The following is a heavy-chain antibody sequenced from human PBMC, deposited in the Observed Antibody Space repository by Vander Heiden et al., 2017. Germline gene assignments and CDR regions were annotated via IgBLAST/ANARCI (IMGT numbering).Heavy chain of an antibody. J-gene: IGHJ4*02. Sequence: QVQLQESGPGLVKPSETLSLTCTVPGGLIYSSYLGWVRQPPGKGLEWIGYIYYTGSTNYNPSLKSRVAMSIDTSKNQFSLKLSSVTAADTAVYYCTKVVRGTIAPAHWGQGTLVTVSS. V-gene: IGHV4-59*03. CDR3: TKVVRGTIAPAH. CDR2: IYYTGST. D-gene: IGHD2-2*01. CDR1: GGLIYSSY.